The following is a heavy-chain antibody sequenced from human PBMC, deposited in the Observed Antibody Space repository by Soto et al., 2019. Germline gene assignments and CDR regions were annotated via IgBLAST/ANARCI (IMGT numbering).Heavy chain of an antibody. CDR2: IYYSGST. V-gene: IGHV4-59*11. CDR1: GGSISSHY. CDR3: ARQQQLDY. D-gene: IGHD6-13*01. Sequence: SETLSLTCTVSGGSISSHYWSWIWQPPGKGLEWIGYIYYSGSTNYNPSLKSRVTISVDTSKNQFSLNLSSVTAADTAVYYCARQQQLDYWGQGTLVTVSS. J-gene: IGHJ4*02.